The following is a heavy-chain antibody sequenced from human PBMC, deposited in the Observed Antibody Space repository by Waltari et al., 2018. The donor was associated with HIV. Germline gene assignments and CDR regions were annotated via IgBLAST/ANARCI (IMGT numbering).Heavy chain of an antibody. CDR3: AARIGAMADFDY. CDR2: IGVGSGNT. CDR1: GFTFTSSA. Sequence: QMQLVQSGPEVKKPGTSVKVSCKASGFTFTSSAVQWVRQARGQRLEWIGWIGVGSGNTNYAQKFQERDTITRDMSTSTAYMELSSLRSEDTAVYYCAARIGAMADFDYWGQGTLVTVSS. V-gene: IGHV1-58*01. D-gene: IGHD6-19*01. J-gene: IGHJ4*02.